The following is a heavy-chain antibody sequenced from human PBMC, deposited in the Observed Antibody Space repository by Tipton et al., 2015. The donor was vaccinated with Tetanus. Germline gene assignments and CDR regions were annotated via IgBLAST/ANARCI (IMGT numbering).Heavy chain of an antibody. CDR2: INHRGGT. Sequence: TLSLTCAVSGGSFSGFYWSWIRQPPGKGLEWIGEINHRGGTSYNPSLKSRVTISTDKSKNQVSLRLNSVTAADTAAYFCARTPDYYYGMDVWGQGTTVTVSS. V-gene: IGHV4-34*01. CDR1: GGSFSGFY. J-gene: IGHJ6*02. CDR3: ARTPDYYYGMDV.